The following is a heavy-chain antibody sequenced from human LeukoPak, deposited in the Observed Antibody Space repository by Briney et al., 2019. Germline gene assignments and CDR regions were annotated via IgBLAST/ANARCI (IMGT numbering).Heavy chain of an antibody. J-gene: IGHJ3*02. V-gene: IGHV4-61*02. D-gene: IGHD3-22*01. CDR3: ASLGGWDYYDSSGYYYSGAFDI. CDR1: GGSISSGSYY. CDR2: IYTSGST. Sequence: SQTLSLTCTVSGGSISSGSYYWSWIRQPAGKGLEWIGRIYTSGSTNYNPSLKSRVTISVDTSKNQFSLKLSSVTAADTAVYYCASLGGWDYYDSSGYYYSGAFDIWGQGTMVTVSS.